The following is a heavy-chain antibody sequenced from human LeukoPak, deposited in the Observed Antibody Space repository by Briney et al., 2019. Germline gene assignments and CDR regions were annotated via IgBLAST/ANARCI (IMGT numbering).Heavy chain of an antibody. V-gene: IGHV1-69*04. J-gene: IGHJ4*02. CDR3: ARESAGYYYDSSGYEYFDY. CDR2: IIPILGIA. D-gene: IGHD3-22*01. Sequence: ASVKVSFKASGGTFSSYAISWVRQAPGQGLEWMGRIIPILGIANYAQKFQGRVMITADKSTSTAYMELSSLRSEDTAVYYCARESAGYYYDSSGYEYFDYWGQGTLVTVSS. CDR1: GGTFSSYA.